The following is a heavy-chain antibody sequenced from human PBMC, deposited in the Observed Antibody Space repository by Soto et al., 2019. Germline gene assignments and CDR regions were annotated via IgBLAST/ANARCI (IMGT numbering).Heavy chain of an antibody. J-gene: IGHJ4*02. Sequence: SETLSLTCTVSGGSISSGGYYWSWIRQHPGKGLEWIGYIYYSGSTYYNPSLKSRVTISVDTSKNQFSLKLSSVTAADTAVYYCARDRMAGPDTAIMFDYWGQGTLVTVSS. CDR3: ARDRMAGPDTAIMFDY. D-gene: IGHD5-18*01. CDR2: IYYSGST. CDR1: GGSISSGGYY. V-gene: IGHV4-31*03.